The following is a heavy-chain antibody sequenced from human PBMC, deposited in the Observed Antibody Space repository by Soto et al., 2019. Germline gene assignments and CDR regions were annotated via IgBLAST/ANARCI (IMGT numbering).Heavy chain of an antibody. Sequence: PGASLKISCKGSGYSFTRYWIGWARQMPGKVLEWMGIIYPGDSDTRYNPFFQGKVTISADKSISTAYLQWSSLKASDTVMYYCASLAYCGGDCYSPFDNWGQGTLVTVSS. CDR2: IYPGDSDT. CDR1: GYSFTRYW. J-gene: IGHJ4*02. CDR3: ASLAYCGGDCYSPFDN. V-gene: IGHV5-51*01. D-gene: IGHD2-21*02.